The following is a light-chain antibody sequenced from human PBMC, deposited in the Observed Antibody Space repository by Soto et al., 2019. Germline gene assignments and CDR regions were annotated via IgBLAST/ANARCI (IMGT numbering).Light chain of an antibody. CDR2: EVS. V-gene: IGLV2-14*01. Sequence: QSALTQPASVSGSPGQSITISCTGTSSDVGGYNYVSWYQQHPGNAPKLMIYEVSNRPSGVSNRFSGSKSGNTASLTISGLQAEEEADYYCSSYTSSSTLVFGGGTKVTVL. CDR1: SSDVGGYNY. J-gene: IGLJ3*02. CDR3: SSYTSSSTLV.